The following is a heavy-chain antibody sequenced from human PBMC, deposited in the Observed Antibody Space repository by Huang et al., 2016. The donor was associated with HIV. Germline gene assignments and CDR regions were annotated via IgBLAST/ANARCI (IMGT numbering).Heavy chain of an antibody. D-gene: IGHD3-10*01. CDR3: ARRSAFYRLDY. V-gene: IGHV3-11*01. CDR2: IISSDNSI. Sequence: QVQLVESGGGLVKPGGSLRLSCAASGFTFSDYYMSWIRQAPGMGLEWISYIISSDNSIYYADSVKGRFTISRDDAKNSLYLQMNRLRADDTAVYYCARRSAFYRLDYWGQGTLVTVSS. J-gene: IGHJ4*02. CDR1: GFTFSDYY.